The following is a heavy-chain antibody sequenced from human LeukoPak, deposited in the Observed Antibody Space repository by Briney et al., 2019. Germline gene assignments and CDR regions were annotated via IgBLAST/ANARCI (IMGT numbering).Heavy chain of an antibody. CDR3: ARGRYYGSGSPKSNWFDP. D-gene: IGHD3-10*01. J-gene: IGHJ5*02. CDR2: IYHSGST. CDR1: GYSISSGYY. V-gene: IGHV4-38-2*01. Sequence: SETLSLTYAVSGYSISSGYYWGWIRQPPGKGLEWIGSIYHSGSTYYNPSLKSRVTISVDTSKNQFSLKLSSVTAADTAVYYCARGRYYGSGSPKSNWFDPWGQGTLVTVSS.